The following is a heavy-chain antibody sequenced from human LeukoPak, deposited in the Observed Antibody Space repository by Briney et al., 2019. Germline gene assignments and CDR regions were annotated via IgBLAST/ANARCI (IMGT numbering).Heavy chain of an antibody. CDR1: GYTFTSYD. CDR3: ATRGRWLQFDY. D-gene: IGHD5-24*01. Sequence: GASVKVSCKASGYTFTSYDINWVRQATGQGLEWMGWMNPNSGNTGYAQKFQGRVTMARNTSISTAYMGLSSLRSEDTAVYYCATRGRWLQFDYWGQGTLVTVSS. CDR2: MNPNSGNT. V-gene: IGHV1-8*01. J-gene: IGHJ4*02.